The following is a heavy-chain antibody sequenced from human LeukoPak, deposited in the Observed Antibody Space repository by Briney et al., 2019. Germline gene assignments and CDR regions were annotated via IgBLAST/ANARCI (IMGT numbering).Heavy chain of an antibody. Sequence: PGRSLRLSCAASGFTFSSYGMHWVRQAPGKGLEWVAVISYDGSNKYYADSVKGRFTISRDNSKNTLYLRMNSLRAEDTAVYYCAKVEGIVVVPAAIGYYGMDVWGQGTTVTVSS. CDR1: GFTFSSYG. CDR3: AKVEGIVVVPAAIGYYGMDV. V-gene: IGHV3-30*18. J-gene: IGHJ6*02. D-gene: IGHD2-2*02. CDR2: ISYDGSNK.